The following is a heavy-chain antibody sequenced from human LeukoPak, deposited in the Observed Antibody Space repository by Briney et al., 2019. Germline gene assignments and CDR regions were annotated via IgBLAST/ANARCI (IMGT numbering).Heavy chain of an antibody. D-gene: IGHD2-15*01. Sequence: PSQTLSLTCAVSGGSISSGGYSWSWIRQPPGKGLEWIGYIYHSGSTYYNPSLKSRVTISVDRSKNQFSLKLSSVTAADTAVYYCARAVSGGSCCLFDPWGQGTLVTVSS. V-gene: IGHV4-30-2*01. CDR3: ARAVSGGSCCLFDP. J-gene: IGHJ5*02. CDR1: GGSISSGGYS. CDR2: IYHSGST.